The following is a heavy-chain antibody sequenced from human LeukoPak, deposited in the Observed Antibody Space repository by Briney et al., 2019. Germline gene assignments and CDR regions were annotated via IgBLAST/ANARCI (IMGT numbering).Heavy chain of an antibody. CDR3: ATPQLDDAFDI. CDR2: IYHSGST. V-gene: IGHV4-38-2*01. J-gene: IGHJ3*02. CDR1: GYSISSGYY. D-gene: IGHD1-1*01. Sequence: SSETLSLTCAVSGYSISSGYYWGWIRQPPGKGLEWIGSIYHSGSTYYNPSLKSRVTISVDTSKNQFSLKLSSVTAADTAVYYCATPQLDDAFDIWGQGTMVTVSS.